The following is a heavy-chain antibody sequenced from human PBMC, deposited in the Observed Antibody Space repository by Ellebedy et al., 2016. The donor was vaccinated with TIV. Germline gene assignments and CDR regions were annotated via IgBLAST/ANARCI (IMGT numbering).Heavy chain of an antibody. V-gene: IGHV4-59*08. CDR3: ARFNPGYDSSGYYYYYYYGMDV. CDR2: IYYSGST. Sequence: GSLRLSCAASGFTFSSYSMNWVRQAPGKGLEWIGYIYYSGSTNYNPSLKSRVTISVDTPKNQFSLKLSSVTAADTAVYYCARFNPGYDSSGYYYYYYYGMDVWGQGTTVTVSS. J-gene: IGHJ6*02. CDR1: GFTFSSYS. D-gene: IGHD3-22*01.